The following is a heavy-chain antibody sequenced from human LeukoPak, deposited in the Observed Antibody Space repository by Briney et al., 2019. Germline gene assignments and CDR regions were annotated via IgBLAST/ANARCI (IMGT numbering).Heavy chain of an antibody. CDR2: INSDGSST. CDR3: ARSTRDSRGYYNTLGY. V-gene: IGHV3-74*01. D-gene: IGHD3-22*01. CDR1: GFTVSFKY. J-gene: IGHJ4*02. Sequence: GGSLRLSCAASGFTVSFKYMSWVRQAPGKGLEWLSRINSDGSSTTYADSVKGRFTISRDNAKNTLYLQLNSLRAEDTAVYYCARSTRDSRGYYNTLGYWGQGTLVTVSS.